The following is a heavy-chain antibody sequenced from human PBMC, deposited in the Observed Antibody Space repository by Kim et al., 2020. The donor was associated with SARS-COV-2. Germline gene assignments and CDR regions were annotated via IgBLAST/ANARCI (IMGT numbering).Heavy chain of an antibody. D-gene: IGHD1-26*01. V-gene: IGHV3-30*02. J-gene: IGHJ4*02. CDR3: AKGDNGRYSFLNY. Sequence: YADSVKGRFTISRDNSKNTLYLQMNSLRVEDTALHYCAKGDNGRYSFLNYWGQGTLVTVSS.